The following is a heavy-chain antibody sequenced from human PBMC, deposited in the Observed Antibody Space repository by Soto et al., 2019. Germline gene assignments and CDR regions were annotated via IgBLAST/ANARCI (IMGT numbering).Heavy chain of an antibody. CDR2: INAANGNV. J-gene: IGHJ5*02. CDR1: GYTFSSYA. CDR3: ARAVGQFDP. V-gene: IGHV1-3*01. Sequence: GASVKVSCKASGYTFSSYALHWVRQAPGQRLEWMGWINAANGNVKYPQKFQGRVTITRDTSASTAYMELSSLRSEDTAVYYCARAVGQFDPWGQGTLVTVSS. D-gene: IGHD6-19*01.